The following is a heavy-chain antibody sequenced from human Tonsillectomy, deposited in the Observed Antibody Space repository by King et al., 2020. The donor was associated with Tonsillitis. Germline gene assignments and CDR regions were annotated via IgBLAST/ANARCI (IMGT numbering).Heavy chain of an antibody. CDR2: IYYSGNT. J-gene: IGHJ4*02. Sequence: QLQESGPGLVKPSETLSLTCTVSGGSMTTYYWSWVRQPPGKGLEWIGYIYYSGNTIYNPSLKSRVTMSVDTSKNQFSLRLSSVTAADTAVYYCAREAGTSSGLDYWGQGALVTVSS. CDR3: AREAGTSSGLDY. CDR1: GGSMTTYY. V-gene: IGHV4-59*01. D-gene: IGHD6-19*01.